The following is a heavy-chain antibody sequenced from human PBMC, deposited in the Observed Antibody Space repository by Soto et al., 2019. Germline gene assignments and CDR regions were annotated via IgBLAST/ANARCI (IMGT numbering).Heavy chain of an antibody. V-gene: IGHV1-46*01. CDR2: IKPTGGST. J-gene: IGHJ4*02. CDR3: ARDSGSKYPPDYFDQ. Sequence: QVQLVQSGAEVKKPGASVKVSCKASGYTFTSYYIHWVRQAPGQGLEWMGLIKPTGGSTIHAQKFQGRVTMTRDTSTSTVYMELNSLRYEDTAVYYCARDSGSKYPPDYFDQWGQGSLVTVSS. CDR1: GYTFTSYY. D-gene: IGHD1-26*01.